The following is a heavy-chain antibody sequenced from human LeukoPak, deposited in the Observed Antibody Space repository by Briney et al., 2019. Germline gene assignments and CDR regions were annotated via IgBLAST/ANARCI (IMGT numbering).Heavy chain of an antibody. CDR2: IIPIFGTA. J-gene: IGHJ4*02. CDR1: GGTFSSYA. CDR3: AIIPITMVRGVISYYMDV. V-gene: IGHV1-69*05. D-gene: IGHD3-10*01. Sequence: ASVKVSCKASGGTFSSYAISWVRQAPGQGLEWMGGIIPIFGTANYAQKFQGRVTITTDESTSTAYMELSSLRSEDTAVYYCAIIPITMVRGVISYYMDVWGQGTLVTVSS.